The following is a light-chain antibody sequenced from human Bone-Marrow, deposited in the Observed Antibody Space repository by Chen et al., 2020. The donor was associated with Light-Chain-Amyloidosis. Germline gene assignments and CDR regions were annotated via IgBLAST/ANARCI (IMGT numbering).Light chain of an antibody. J-gene: IGKJ1*01. CDR1: QNIYIH. CDR2: GAS. V-gene: IGKV1-39*01. CDR3: QQSFSTPWT. Sequence: DIQLPQSPSSLSASVGDRVTITCRASQNIYIHISLYQQRPGKATNLLTYGASSLERGVPPRFSGSGSGTDVSLTSSGLQPEDVATYYCQQSFSTPWTFGQGSKLDI.